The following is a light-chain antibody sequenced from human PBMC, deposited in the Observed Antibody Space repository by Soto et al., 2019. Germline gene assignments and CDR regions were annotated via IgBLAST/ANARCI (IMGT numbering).Light chain of an antibody. Sequence: QSVLTQPPSVSGAPGQRVTISCTGSSSNIGAGYDVHWYQQLPGTAPKLLIYGNSNRPSGVPDRFSGSKSGTSASLAITGLQAEDEADYYCQSYDSSLSAHVVFGGGTKVTRP. J-gene: IGLJ2*01. CDR2: GNS. CDR1: SSNIGAGYD. V-gene: IGLV1-40*01. CDR3: QSYDSSLSAHVV.